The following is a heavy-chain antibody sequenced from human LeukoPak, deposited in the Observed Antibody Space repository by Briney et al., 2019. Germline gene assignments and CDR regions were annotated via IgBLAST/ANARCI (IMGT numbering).Heavy chain of an antibody. CDR1: GGSFSGYY. Sequence: SETLSLTCAVYGGSFSGYYWSWIRQPPGKGLEWIGEINHSGSTNYNPSLKSRVTISVDTSKNQFSLKLSSVTAADTAVYYCARGGPIAAAGWFDPGGQGPLVTVSS. V-gene: IGHV4-34*01. J-gene: IGHJ5*02. CDR2: INHSGST. D-gene: IGHD6-13*01. CDR3: ARGGPIAAAGWFDP.